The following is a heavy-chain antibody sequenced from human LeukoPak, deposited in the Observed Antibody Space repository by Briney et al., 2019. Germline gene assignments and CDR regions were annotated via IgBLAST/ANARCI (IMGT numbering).Heavy chain of an antibody. CDR1: GFTFSSYA. Sequence: GGSLRLSCAASGFTFSSYAMSWVRQAPGKGLEWVSAISGSGGSTYYADSVKGRFTTSRDNSKNTLYLQMNSLRAEDTAVYYCAKDLKYYDFWSGYFLIYGMDVWGQGTTVTVSS. V-gene: IGHV3-23*01. D-gene: IGHD3-3*01. J-gene: IGHJ6*02. CDR3: AKDLKYYDFWSGYFLIYGMDV. CDR2: ISGSGGST.